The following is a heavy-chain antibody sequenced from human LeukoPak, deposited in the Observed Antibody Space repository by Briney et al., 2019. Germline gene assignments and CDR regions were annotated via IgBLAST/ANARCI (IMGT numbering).Heavy chain of an antibody. D-gene: IGHD2-15*01. CDR3: ARGDCSGGSCWGGWFDP. CDR2: IYHSDNT. V-gene: IGHV4-30-2*01. Sequence: PSETLSRTGAVSSVSINSGGYSWTSIRQPPGKVLELIRYIYHSDNTYYNPSLKSRGTISLDRSKNQISLKLNSVKAGDKAVYYCARGDCSGGSCWGGWFDPWGQGTLVTVSS. CDR1: SVSINSGGYS. J-gene: IGHJ5*02.